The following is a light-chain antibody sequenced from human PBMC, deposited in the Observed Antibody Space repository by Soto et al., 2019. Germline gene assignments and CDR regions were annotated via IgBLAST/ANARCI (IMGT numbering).Light chain of an antibody. CDR1: SSDVGGYNF. Sequence: QCSLTQPPSAAGSPGQSVTRSCTGTSSDVGGYNFVSWYQQHPGKAPKLMIYEVTKRPSGVPDRFSGSKSGNTASLTVSGLQADDEADYYCSSYTGSNNYVFGTGTKVTVL. V-gene: IGLV2-8*01. J-gene: IGLJ1*01. CDR2: EVT. CDR3: SSYTGSNNYV.